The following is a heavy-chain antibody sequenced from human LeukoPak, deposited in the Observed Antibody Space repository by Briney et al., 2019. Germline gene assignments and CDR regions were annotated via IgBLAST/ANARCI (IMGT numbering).Heavy chain of an antibody. J-gene: IGHJ4*02. Sequence: GGSLRLSCAVSGLTFTDAWMNWVRQTPGKGLEWVGRIESKSHHGTTDYASLVKGRFTITRDDSKNTVYLQMNSLKTEDTAMYYCTKDPAGDFDSWGQGTLVTVSS. CDR3: TKDPAGDFDS. CDR2: IESKSHHGTT. V-gene: IGHV3-15*04. D-gene: IGHD1-26*01. CDR1: GLTFTDAW.